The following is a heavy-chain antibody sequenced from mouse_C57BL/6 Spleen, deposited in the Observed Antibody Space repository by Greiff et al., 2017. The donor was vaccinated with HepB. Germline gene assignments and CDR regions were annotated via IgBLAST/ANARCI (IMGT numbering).Heavy chain of an antibody. V-gene: IGHV3-2*02. CDR2: ISYSGST. Sequence: EVQLQQSGPGLVKPSQSLSLTCTVTGYSITSGYGWNWNRQFPGNKLEWMGYISYSGSTNYNPSLNSRISITRDTSKNQFFLQLNSVTTEDTATYYCARPARIKYWGQGTTLTVSS. J-gene: IGHJ2*01. CDR3: ARPARIKY. CDR1: GYSITSGYG. D-gene: IGHD1-2*01.